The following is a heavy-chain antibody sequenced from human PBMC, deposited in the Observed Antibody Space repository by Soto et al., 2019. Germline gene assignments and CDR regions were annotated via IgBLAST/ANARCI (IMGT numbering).Heavy chain of an antibody. CDR1: GFSFSSHS. V-gene: IGHV3-48*01. CDR2: ISSWSETI. CDR3: AKDHEKKVYYYYGMDV. J-gene: IGHJ6*02. Sequence: QPGGSLRLSCAASGFSFSSHSMNWVRQAPGKGLEWVSYISSWSETIYYADSVKGRFTISRDNSKNTLYLQMNSLRAEDTAVYYCAKDHEKKVYYYYGMDVWGQGTTVTVSS.